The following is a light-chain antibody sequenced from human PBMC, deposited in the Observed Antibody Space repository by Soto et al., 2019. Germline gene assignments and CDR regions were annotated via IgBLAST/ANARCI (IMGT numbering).Light chain of an antibody. CDR2: EVS. CDR1: SSDVGGYNY. V-gene: IGLV2-8*01. J-gene: IGLJ2*01. Sequence: QSVLTQPPSASGSPGQSVTISCTGTSSDVGGYNYVSWYQQHPGKAPKLMIYEVSQRPSGVPDRFSGSKSANTASLTVSGLQAEDEADYYCSSYGASINVVFGGGTKLTVL. CDR3: SSYGASINVV.